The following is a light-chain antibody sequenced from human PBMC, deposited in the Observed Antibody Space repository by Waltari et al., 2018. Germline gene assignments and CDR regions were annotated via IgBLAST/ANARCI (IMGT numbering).Light chain of an antibody. J-gene: IGKJ1*01. Sequence: EIVLTQSPATLSLSPGESATLSCRASQSVGRSLAWYQQKPGQAPRLVLYAASNRATGIPDRFSGSSSGTDFSLTISSLEAEDFAVYYCQQRSIWPWTFGLGTKVEVK. V-gene: IGKV3-11*01. CDR1: QSVGRS. CDR3: QQRSIWPWT. CDR2: AAS.